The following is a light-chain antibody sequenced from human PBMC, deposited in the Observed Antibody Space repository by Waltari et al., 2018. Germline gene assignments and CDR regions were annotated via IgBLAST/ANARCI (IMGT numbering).Light chain of an antibody. CDR2: EGS. J-gene: IGLJ3*02. Sequence: QSALTQPASVSGSPGQSITISCTGTSSDVGSYHLVSWYQQHPGKASKLMIYEGSKRPSGVSNRFSGSKSGNTASLTISGLQAEDEADYYCCSYAGSSWVFGGGTKLTVL. CDR1: SSDVGSYHL. V-gene: IGLV2-23*01. CDR3: CSYAGSSWV.